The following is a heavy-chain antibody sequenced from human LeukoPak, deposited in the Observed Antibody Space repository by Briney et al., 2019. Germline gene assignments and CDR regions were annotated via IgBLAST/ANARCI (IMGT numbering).Heavy chain of an antibody. J-gene: IGHJ4*02. CDR3: ARRHTHSGYEFDY. CDR2: IYPGDSDT. D-gene: IGHD5-12*01. V-gene: IGHV5-51*01. CDR1: GYSFTSYW. Sequence: GESLKISCKGSGYSFTSYWIGWVRQMPGKGLGWMGIIYPGDSDTRYSPSLQGQVTISADKSISTAYLQWSSLKASDTAMYYCARRHTHSGYEFDYWGQGTLVTVSS.